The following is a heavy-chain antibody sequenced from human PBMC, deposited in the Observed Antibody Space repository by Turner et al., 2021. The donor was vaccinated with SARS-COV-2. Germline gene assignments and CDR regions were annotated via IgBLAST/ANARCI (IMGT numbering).Heavy chain of an antibody. V-gene: IGHV4-4*02. CDR3: ARRGYCSGGSCYGIGSFDI. CDR1: GGPLSNSNW. J-gene: IGHJ3*02. Sequence: QVQLQESGPGLVKPSGTLSLTCAVSGGPLSNSNWWSWVRQPPGKGLEWIGELYHSGSTNYNPSLKSRVTISVDKSKNQFSLKLSSVTAADTAVYYCARRGYCSGGSCYGIGSFDIWGQGTMVTISS. D-gene: IGHD2-15*01. CDR2: LYHSGST.